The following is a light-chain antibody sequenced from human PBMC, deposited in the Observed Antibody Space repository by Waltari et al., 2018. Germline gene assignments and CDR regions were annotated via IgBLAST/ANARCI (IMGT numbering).Light chain of an antibody. CDR2: GNN. Sequence: QSVLTQPPSVSGTPGQRVTISCSGSTSNIGAGHDVHWYQHLPGTAPKLLIYGNNNRPSGVPDRFFGSKSGTSASLAIPGLQPEDEADYYCQSYDTSLGVVFGGGTKLTVL. J-gene: IGLJ2*01. V-gene: IGLV1-40*01. CDR3: QSYDTSLGVV. CDR1: TSNIGAGHD.